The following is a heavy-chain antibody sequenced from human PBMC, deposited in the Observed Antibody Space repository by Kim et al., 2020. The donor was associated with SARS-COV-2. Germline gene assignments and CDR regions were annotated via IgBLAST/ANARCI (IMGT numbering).Heavy chain of an antibody. CDR1: GASVSSSY. V-gene: IGHV4-59*02. Sequence: SETLSLTCTVSGASVSSSYWSWIRQPPGKELEWVGYIHNSGDINYNPSLKSRVTISLDTSKNNFSLKLNSVTAADTATYYCLRGVRGYKSNFDWSPGTL. CDR2: IHNSGDI. CDR3: LRGVRGYKSNFD. J-gene: IGHJ4*02. D-gene: IGHD3-22*01.